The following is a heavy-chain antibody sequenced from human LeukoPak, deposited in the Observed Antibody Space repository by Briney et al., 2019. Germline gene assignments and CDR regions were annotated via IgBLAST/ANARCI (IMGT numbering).Heavy chain of an antibody. Sequence: GGSLRLSCAASGFTFSSYWMSWVRQAPGKGLEWVAVISYDGSNKYYADSVKGRFTISRDNSKNTLYLQMNSLRAEDTAVYYCARGGGGIVGATFDYWGQGTLVTVSS. CDR1: GFTFSSYW. J-gene: IGHJ4*02. D-gene: IGHD1-26*01. CDR3: ARGGGGIVGATFDY. V-gene: IGHV3-30-3*01. CDR2: ISYDGSNK.